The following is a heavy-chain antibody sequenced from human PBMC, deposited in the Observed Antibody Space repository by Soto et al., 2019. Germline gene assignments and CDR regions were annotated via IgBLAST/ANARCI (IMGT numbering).Heavy chain of an antibody. CDR2: IYHSGST. Sequence: TLSLTCAVSGGSISSSNWWSWVRQPPGKGLEWIGEIYHSGSTNYNPSLKSRVTISVDKSKNQFSLKLSSVTAADTAVYYCARLGYSSGWYSYYGMDVWRQGTTVTVSS. V-gene: IGHV4-4*02. CDR3: ARLGYSSGWYSYYGMDV. J-gene: IGHJ6*02. D-gene: IGHD6-19*01. CDR1: GGSISSSNW.